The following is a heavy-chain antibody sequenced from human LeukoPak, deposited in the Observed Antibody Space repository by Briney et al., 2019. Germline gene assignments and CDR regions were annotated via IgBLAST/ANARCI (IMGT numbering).Heavy chain of an antibody. V-gene: IGHV3-23*01. CDR2: ISGSGGST. J-gene: IGHJ4*02. D-gene: IGHD5-18*01. Sequence: GGSLRLSCAASGFTFSSYAMSWVRQAPGKGLEWVSAISGSGGSTYYADSVKGRFTISRDNPKNTLYLQMNSLRAEDTAVYYCTYFGYSYGPFDYWGQGTLVTVSS. CDR3: TYFGYSYGPFDY. CDR1: GFTFSSYA.